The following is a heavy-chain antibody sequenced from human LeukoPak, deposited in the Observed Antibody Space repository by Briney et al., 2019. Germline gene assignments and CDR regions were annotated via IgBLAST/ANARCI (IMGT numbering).Heavy chain of an antibody. D-gene: IGHD3-3*01. CDR3: AREGSVGAADY. CDR2: ITPHNGHT. J-gene: IGHJ4*02. Sequence: ASVKVSCKASGYSFPNYQINWVRQAPGQGLEWMGWITPHNGHTDYAQKFQGRVTMTADTSTGTGYMELRSLGSDDTAVFYCAREGSVGAADYWGQGTLVTVSS. V-gene: IGHV1-18*01. CDR1: GYSFPNYQ.